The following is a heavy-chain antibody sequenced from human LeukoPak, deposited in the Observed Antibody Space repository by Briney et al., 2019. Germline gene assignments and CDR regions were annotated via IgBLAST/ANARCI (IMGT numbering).Heavy chain of an antibody. CDR1: GGSISSGDYY. D-gene: IGHD3-22*01. J-gene: IGHJ4*02. CDR2: IYYSGST. V-gene: IGHV4-30-4*08. CDR3: ARVVDYYDRSGLDY. Sequence: SQTLSLTCTVSGGSISSGDYYWSWIRQPPGKGLEWIGYIYYSGSTYYNPSLKSRVTISVDTSKNQFSLKLSSVTAADTAVYYCARVVDYYDRSGLDYWGQGTLVTVSS.